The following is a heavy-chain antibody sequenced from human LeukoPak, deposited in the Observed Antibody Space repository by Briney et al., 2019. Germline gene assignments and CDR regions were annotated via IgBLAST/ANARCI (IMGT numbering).Heavy chain of an antibody. CDR2: ISGSGGST. CDR3: AKDSSSWYKYIFDY. J-gene: IGHJ4*02. Sequence: GGSLRLSCAASGFTFSTYRMNWVRQAPGKGLEWVSAISGSGGSTYYADSVKGRFTISRDNSKNTLYLQMNSLRAEDTAVYYCAKDSSSWYKYIFDYWGQGTLVTVSS. D-gene: IGHD6-13*01. CDR1: GFTFSTYR. V-gene: IGHV3-23*01.